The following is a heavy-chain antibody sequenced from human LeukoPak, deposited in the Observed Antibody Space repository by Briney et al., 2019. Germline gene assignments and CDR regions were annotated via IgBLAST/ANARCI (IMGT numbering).Heavy chain of an antibody. Sequence: PGGSLRLSCVGSDFSFITYAMSWVRQAPGKGLEWVTLISYDGSTKYYSDSVKGRFTLSRDNSKNTLYLQMNSLRAEDTAVYYCAKKKTDYSYPSSFDYWGQGTLVTVSS. J-gene: IGHJ4*02. CDR3: AKKKTDYSYPSSFDY. CDR2: ISYDGSTK. D-gene: IGHD4-11*01. V-gene: IGHV3-30*18. CDR1: DFSFITYA.